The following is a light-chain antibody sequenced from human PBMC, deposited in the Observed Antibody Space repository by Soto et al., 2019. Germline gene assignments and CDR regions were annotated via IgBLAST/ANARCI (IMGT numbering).Light chain of an antibody. CDR2: EAR. CDR3: SSKRTTASLV. V-gene: IGLV2-14*01. Sequence: QSALTQPASVSGSPGQTITISCTGTSSDVGAYNYVSWYQQHPGKAPKLMIYEARNRPSGDSDRFPGSKSGTPASLTLSGLKAADEADYFVSSKRTTASLVFGTGTKVTVL. J-gene: IGLJ1*01. CDR1: SSDVGAYNY.